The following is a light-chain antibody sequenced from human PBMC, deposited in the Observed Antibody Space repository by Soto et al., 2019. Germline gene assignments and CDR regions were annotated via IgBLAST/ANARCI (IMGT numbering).Light chain of an antibody. CDR1: QSVSSNY. V-gene: IGKV3D-20*02. Sequence: IVLTQSPGTLSLSPGERATLSCRAGQSVSSNYLAWYQQKPGQAPRLLIYAASSRATGIPDRFSGSGSGTDFTLTISSLEPEDFAVYYCQQRSNWPITFGQGTRLEIK. J-gene: IGKJ5*01. CDR3: QQRSNWPIT. CDR2: AAS.